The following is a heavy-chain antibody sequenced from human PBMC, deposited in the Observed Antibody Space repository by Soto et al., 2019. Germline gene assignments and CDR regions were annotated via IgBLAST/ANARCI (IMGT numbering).Heavy chain of an antibody. D-gene: IGHD6-13*01. CDR1: GGSFSGYY. J-gene: IGHJ5*02. CDR2: INHRGST. V-gene: IGHV4-34*01. CDR3: ARVAQQLVLHWFDP. Sequence: QVQLQQWGAGLLKPSETLSLTCAVYGGSFSGYYWSWIRQPPGKGLEWIGEINHRGSTNYNPSLKSRVTISVDTSKIQFSLKRSSVTAADTAVYYCARVAQQLVLHWFDPWGQGTLVTVST.